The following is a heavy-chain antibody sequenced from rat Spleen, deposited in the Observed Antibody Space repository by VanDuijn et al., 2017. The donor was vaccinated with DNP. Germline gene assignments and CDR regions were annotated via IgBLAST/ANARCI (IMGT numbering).Heavy chain of an antibody. V-gene: IGHV5-46*01. CDR1: GFTFSSFP. CDR2: ISYNGGTP. CDR3: ASLYGPRYYFDY. J-gene: IGHJ2*01. Sequence: EVQLVESGVGLVQPGRSMRLSCAASGFTFSSFPMAWVRQAPAKGLEWVATISYNGGTPYYRDSVKGRFTISRDNAQSTLYLQMDSLRSEDIATYYCASLYGPRYYFDYWGQGVMVTVSS. D-gene: IGHD1-2*01.